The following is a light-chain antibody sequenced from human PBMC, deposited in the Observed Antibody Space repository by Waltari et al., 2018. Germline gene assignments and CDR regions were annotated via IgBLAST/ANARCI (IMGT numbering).Light chain of an antibody. J-gene: IGLJ2*01. CDR3: SSNAGRGIV. CDR2: EGN. Sequence: QSALTQPASVSGSPGQSITVPCTGASSSPGSYYLVCWYQQHPGKAPKLIIYEGNKRPSGVSNRFSGFKSGNTASLTISGLQAEDEAEYYCSSNAGRGIVFGGGTKLTVL. V-gene: IGLV2-23*01. CDR1: SSSPGSYYL.